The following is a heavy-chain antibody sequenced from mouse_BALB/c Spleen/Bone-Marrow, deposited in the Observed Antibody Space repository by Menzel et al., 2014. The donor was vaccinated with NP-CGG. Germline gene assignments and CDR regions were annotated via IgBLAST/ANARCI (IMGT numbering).Heavy chain of an antibody. CDR3: ARGDDYVSWFAY. CDR2: ISTNGGEI. CDR1: GFTFSNYG. J-gene: IGHJ3*01. Sequence: EVHLVESGGGLVQPGGSLKLSCAASGFTFSNYGMSWVRQTPDKRLKFVATISTNGGEIYYPDSVKGRFTISRDNAKNTLYLQMRSLKSEDTAMYYCARGDDYVSWFAYWGQGTLVTVSA. D-gene: IGHD2-4*01. V-gene: IGHV5-6-3*01.